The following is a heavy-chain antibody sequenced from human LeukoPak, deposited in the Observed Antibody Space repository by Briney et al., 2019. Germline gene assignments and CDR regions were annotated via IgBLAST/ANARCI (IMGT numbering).Heavy chain of an antibody. CDR2: IYYSETT. CDR1: GASISRYY. V-gene: IGHV4-59*07. Sequence: SSDTLSLTCTVSGASISRYYGSWIRHPPGEGLEGIGYIYYSETTNYNPSLKSRGTISVDTSKNQFSRKLSAVTAADTAVYDCAGQNCGGDCWVRYWGQGTLVTVSS. J-gene: IGHJ4*02. D-gene: IGHD2-21*02. CDR3: AGQNCGGDCWVRY.